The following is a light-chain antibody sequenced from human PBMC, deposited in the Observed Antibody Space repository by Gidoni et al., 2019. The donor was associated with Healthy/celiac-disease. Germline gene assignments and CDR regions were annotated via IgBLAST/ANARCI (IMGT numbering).Light chain of an antibody. V-gene: IGKV1-39*01. CDR3: QQSYSTPLT. Sequence: DIHMTQSPSSLSAYAGDRVTITCRASQSISSSLNWYQQKPGKAPKLLIYAASSLQSGVPSRFSCSGSGTDFTLTISSLQPEDFATYYCQQSYSTPLTFGGGTKVEIK. CDR2: AAS. J-gene: IGKJ4*01. CDR1: QSISSS.